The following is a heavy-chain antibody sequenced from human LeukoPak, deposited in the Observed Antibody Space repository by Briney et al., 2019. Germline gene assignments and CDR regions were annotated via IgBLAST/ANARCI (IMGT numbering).Heavy chain of an antibody. D-gene: IGHD3-9*01. CDR2: ISGSSSYI. J-gene: IGHJ3*02. CDR3: ARESQGHYDILTGPRGAFDI. Sequence: GGSLRLSCAASGFTFSSYSMNWVRQAPGKGLEWVSSISGSSSYIYYADSVKGRFTISRDNAKNSLYLQMNSLRAEDTAVYYCARESQGHYDILTGPRGAFDIWGQGTMVTVSS. CDR1: GFTFSSYS. V-gene: IGHV3-21*01.